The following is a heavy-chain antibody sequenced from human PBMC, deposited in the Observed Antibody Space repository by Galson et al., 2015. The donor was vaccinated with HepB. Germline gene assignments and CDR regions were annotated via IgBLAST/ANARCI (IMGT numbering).Heavy chain of an antibody. D-gene: IGHD4-17*01. Sequence: SLRLSCAVSAFTFSSYAMTWVRQAPGKGLEWVSTISGSGGSTYYAASVKGRFTISRDNSKNTLYLQMNSLRADDTAVYYCAKFYGDYVLGVGDYWGQGTLVTVSS. J-gene: IGHJ4*02. V-gene: IGHV3-23*01. CDR1: AFTFSSYA. CDR3: AKFYGDYVLGVGDY. CDR2: ISGSGGST.